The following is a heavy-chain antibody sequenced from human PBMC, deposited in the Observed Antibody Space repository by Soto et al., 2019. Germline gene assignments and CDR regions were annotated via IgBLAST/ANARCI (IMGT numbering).Heavy chain of an antibody. CDR2: INPITGGT. V-gene: IGHV1-2*02. Sequence: ASVKVSCKASGYTFTSYYIHWVRQAPGQGLEWMGWINPITGGTNYAPKFQGRVTMTRDTSITTAYMELSRLRSDDTAVYYCARNYYDSSDRDYLAYWGQGTPVTVSS. J-gene: IGHJ4*02. D-gene: IGHD3-22*01. CDR3: ARNYYDSSDRDYLAY. CDR1: GYTFTSYY.